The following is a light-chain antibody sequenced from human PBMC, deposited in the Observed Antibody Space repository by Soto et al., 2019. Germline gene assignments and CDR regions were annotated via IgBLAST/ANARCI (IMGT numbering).Light chain of an antibody. CDR1: QSISSY. V-gene: IGKV1-39*01. CDR2: AAS. J-gene: IGKJ5*01. Sequence: SQITHSPSSLSSSVGDRVTITCRASQSISSYLNWYQQKPGKAPKLLIYAASTLQSGVPSRFSGSGSGTDFTLTISSLQSEDFATYYCQQLNSYPITFGQGTRLEIK. CDR3: QQLNSYPIT.